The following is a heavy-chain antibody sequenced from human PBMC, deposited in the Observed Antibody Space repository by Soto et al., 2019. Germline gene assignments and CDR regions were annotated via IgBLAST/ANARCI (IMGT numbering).Heavy chain of an antibody. J-gene: IGHJ5*02. V-gene: IGHV3-49*03. CDR3: TRDQGDWNDVGNWLDP. D-gene: IGHD1-1*01. CDR1: GFTFSGYA. Sequence: GGSLRLSCTASGFTFSGYAVSWFRQAPGKGLEWVGFIRSKAYGGTTEYAAAVKGRFTISRDDSKSIAYLQMNSLKTEDTAVYYCTRDQGDWNDVGNWLDPWGQGTLVTVSS. CDR2: IRSKAYGGTT.